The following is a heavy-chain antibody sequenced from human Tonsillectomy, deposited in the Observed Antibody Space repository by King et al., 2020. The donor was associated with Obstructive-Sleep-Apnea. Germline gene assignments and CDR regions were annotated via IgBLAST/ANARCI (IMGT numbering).Heavy chain of an antibody. CDR1: GFTFSSYS. CDR3: AREAAAAGFFDS. J-gene: IGHJ4*02. D-gene: IGHD6-13*01. V-gene: IGHV3-21*01. Sequence: VQLVESGGGLVKPGGSLRLSCAASGFTFSSYSMNWVRQAPGKGLEWVSSISSSSSYIYYADSVKGRFTISRDNAKNSLYLQMNSLRAEDTAVYYCAREAAAAGFFDSWGQGTLVTVSS. CDR2: ISSSSSYI.